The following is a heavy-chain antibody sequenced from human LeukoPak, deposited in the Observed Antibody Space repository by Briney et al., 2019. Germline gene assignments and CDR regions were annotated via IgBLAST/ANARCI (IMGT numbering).Heavy chain of an antibody. Sequence: ASVKVSCKASGGTFSTHGISWVRQAPGQGLEWMGRIIPIVGTINYAQKFQGRVTITADKSTSTVHMDLNSLRSEDTAVYYCARGFGVDYYYYMDVWEEGTTVIVSS. D-gene: IGHD3-3*01. CDR1: GGTFSTHG. V-gene: IGHV1-69*04. CDR3: ARGFGVDYYYYMDV. J-gene: IGHJ6*03. CDR2: IIPIVGTI.